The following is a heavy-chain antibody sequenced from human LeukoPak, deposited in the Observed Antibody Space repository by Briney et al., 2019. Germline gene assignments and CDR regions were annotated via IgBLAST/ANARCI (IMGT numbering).Heavy chain of an antibody. CDR3: ARMGISLDWIDY. CDR2: IHHSGST. CDR1: GYSINSGYY. J-gene: IGHJ4*02. V-gene: IGHV4-38-2*02. D-gene: IGHD3-3*01. Sequence: SETLSLTCTVSGYSINSGYYWGWIRQPPGKGLEWIGSIHHSGSTYYNPSLKSRVTISVDTSKNQFSLKLSSVTAADTAVYYCARMGISLDWIDYWGQGTLVTVSS.